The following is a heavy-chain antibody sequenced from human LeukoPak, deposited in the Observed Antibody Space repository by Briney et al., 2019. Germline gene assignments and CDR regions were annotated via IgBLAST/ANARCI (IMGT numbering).Heavy chain of an antibody. J-gene: IGHJ4*02. D-gene: IGHD5-18*01. V-gene: IGHV1-18*01. CDR3: ARGSSYGFSMGY. CDR2: ISTYNGDT. Sequence: ASVKVSCKASGYTFTNYGINWVRQAPGQGLEWMGWISTYNGDTNYAQKLQDRVTMTTDTSTTTVYMEMRSLRSDDTAVYYCARGSSYGFSMGYWGQGTLVTVSS. CDR1: GYTFTNYG.